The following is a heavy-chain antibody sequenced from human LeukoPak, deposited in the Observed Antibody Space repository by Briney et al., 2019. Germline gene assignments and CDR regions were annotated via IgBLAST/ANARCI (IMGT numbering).Heavy chain of an antibody. D-gene: IGHD6-13*01. V-gene: IGHV3-33*08. CDR1: GFTFSSYS. Sequence: GSLRLSCAASGFTFSSYSMNWVRPAPGKGLEWVAVIWHDGTYISYGDSVRGRFTISRDNSKNTLYLQMNSLRAEDTAVYYCAREGPTTAVGSGAPDIWGLGTMVTVSS. CDR2: IWHDGTYI. CDR3: AREGPTTAVGSGAPDI. J-gene: IGHJ3*02.